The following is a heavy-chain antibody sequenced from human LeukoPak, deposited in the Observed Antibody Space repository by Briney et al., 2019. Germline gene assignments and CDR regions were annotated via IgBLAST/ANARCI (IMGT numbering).Heavy chain of an antibody. CDR1: GFTFNNYW. J-gene: IGHJ4*02. CDR3: ARHSGPYDQVDS. D-gene: IGHD3-22*01. V-gene: IGHV5-51*01. Sequence: GESLKISCQTSGFTFNNYWIVWVRQMPGKGLEWVGVIYPGDSDTRYNPSFQGQVTISADKSISTAYLQWSSLKASDTAMYYCARHSGPYDQVDSWGQGTLVTVSS. CDR2: IYPGDSDT.